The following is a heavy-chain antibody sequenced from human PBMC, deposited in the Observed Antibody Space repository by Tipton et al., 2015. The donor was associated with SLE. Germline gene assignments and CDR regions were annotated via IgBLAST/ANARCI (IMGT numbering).Heavy chain of an antibody. Sequence: GSLRLSCAASGFTFSSYAMSWVRQAPGKGLEWVSAISGSGGSTYYADSVKGRFTISRDNSKNTLYPQMNSLRAEDAAVYYCAKPVGYSGYDSWDYWGQGTLVTVSS. D-gene: IGHD5-12*01. V-gene: IGHV3-23*01. CDR1: GFTFSSYA. J-gene: IGHJ4*02. CDR2: ISGSGGST. CDR3: AKPVGYSGYDSWDY.